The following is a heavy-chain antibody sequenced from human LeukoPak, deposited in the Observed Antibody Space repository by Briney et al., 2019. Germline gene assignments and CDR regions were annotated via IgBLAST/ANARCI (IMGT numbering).Heavy chain of an antibody. J-gene: IGHJ4*02. Sequence: GGSLRLSCAASGFTVSSNYMSWVRQAPGKALEWVSVIYSGGSTYYADSVKGRFTISRDNSKNTLYLQMNSLRAEDTAVYYCARELGSGSFDYWGQGTLVTVSS. CDR1: GFTVSSNY. CDR2: IYSGGST. V-gene: IGHV3-53*01. D-gene: IGHD6-19*01. CDR3: ARELGSGSFDY.